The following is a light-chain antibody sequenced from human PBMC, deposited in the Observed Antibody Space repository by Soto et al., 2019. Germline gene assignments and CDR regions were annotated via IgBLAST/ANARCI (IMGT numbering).Light chain of an antibody. Sequence: LTQSPGTLSLSPGERATLSCRASQTVCRGCLAWYQQRPGQAPRLLIFGVSNRATGIPDRFSGSGSGTEFTLTISRLEPEDFAVYYCQQYGTPPPLTFGGGTKVDIK. CDR2: GVS. V-gene: IGKV3-20*01. CDR3: QQYGTPPPLT. J-gene: IGKJ4*01. CDR1: QTVCRGC.